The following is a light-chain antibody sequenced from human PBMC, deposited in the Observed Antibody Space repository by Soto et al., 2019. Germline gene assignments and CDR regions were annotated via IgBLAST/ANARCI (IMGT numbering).Light chain of an antibody. J-gene: IGKJ3*01. Sequence: DIQLTQSPSFLSASVGDRVTITCRASQGISSYLAWYQQKPGKAPKLLIYAASTLQSGVPSRFSGSGSGTEVTLSISRLQPEDFATYYCQQLNSYPLTFGPGTKVDIK. CDR1: QGISSY. CDR3: QQLNSYPLT. CDR2: AAS. V-gene: IGKV1-9*01.